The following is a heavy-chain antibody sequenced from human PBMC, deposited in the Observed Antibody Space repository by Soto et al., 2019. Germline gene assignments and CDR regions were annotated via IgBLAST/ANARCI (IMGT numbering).Heavy chain of an antibody. CDR3: ATSSRGGLPVAGFDY. CDR1: GFTFSSYA. V-gene: IGHV3-23*01. CDR2: ISGSGGST. D-gene: IGHD1-26*01. J-gene: IGHJ4*02. Sequence: GGSLRLSCAASGFTFSSYAMSWVRQAPGKGLEWVSAISGSGGSTYYADSVKGRFTISRDNTKNTLYLQMNSLRAEDAAVDYCATSSRGGLPVAGFDYWGQGTLVTVSS.